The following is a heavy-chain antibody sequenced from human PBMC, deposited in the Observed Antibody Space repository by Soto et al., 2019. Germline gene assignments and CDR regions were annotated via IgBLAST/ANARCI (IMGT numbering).Heavy chain of an antibody. CDR3: AKDRAPSGSYYDVDYYYMDV. J-gene: IGHJ6*03. CDR1: GFTFSSYA. V-gene: IGHV3-23*01. D-gene: IGHD3-10*01. Sequence: GGSLRLSCAASGFTFSSYAMSWVRQAPGKGLEWVSAISGSGGSTYYADSVKGRFTISRDTSKKTLYLQMNSLRAEDTAVYYCAKDRAPSGSYYDVDYYYMDVWGKGTTVTVSS. CDR2: ISGSGGST.